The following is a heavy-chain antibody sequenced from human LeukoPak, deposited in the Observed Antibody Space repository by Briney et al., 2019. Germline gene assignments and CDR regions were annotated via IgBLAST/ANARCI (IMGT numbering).Heavy chain of an antibody. D-gene: IGHD3-10*01. CDR1: GYSFTSYW. V-gene: IGHV5-51*01. Sequence: GESLKISCKGSGYSFTSYWIGWVLQLPGKGLEWMVIIYPGDSDTRYSPSFQGQVTISADKSISTAYLQWSSLKASDTAMYYCARHAKGSGSYYNWFDPWGQGTLVTVSS. J-gene: IGHJ5*02. CDR2: IYPGDSDT. CDR3: ARHAKGSGSYYNWFDP.